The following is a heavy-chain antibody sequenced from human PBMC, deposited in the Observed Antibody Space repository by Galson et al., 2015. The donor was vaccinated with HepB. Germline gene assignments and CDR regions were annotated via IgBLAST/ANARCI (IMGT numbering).Heavy chain of an antibody. J-gene: IGHJ3*02. CDR3: ATEHQGARLILCWSYAFDI. CDR2: FDPEDGET. D-gene: IGHD2-8*02. V-gene: IGHV1-24*01. Sequence: SVKVSCKVSGYTLTELSMHWVRQAPGKGLEWMGGFDPEDGETIYAQKFQGRVTMTEDTSTDTAYMELSSLRSEDTAVYYCATEHQGARLILCWSYAFDIWGQGTMVTVAS. CDR1: GYTLTELS.